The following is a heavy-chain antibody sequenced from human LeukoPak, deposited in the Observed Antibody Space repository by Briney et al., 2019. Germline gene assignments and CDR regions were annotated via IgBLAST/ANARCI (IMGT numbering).Heavy chain of an antibody. J-gene: IGHJ4*02. CDR2: IYYSGST. CDR1: GGSISSSSYY. D-gene: IGHD6-13*01. Sequence: SETLSLTCTVSGGSISSSSYYWGWIRQPSGKGLEWIGSIYYSGSTYYNPSLKSRVTISVDTSKNQFSLKLSSVTAADTAVYYCARHETQQLVVGDYFDYWGQGTLVTVSS. CDR3: ARHETQQLVVGDYFDY. V-gene: IGHV4-39*01.